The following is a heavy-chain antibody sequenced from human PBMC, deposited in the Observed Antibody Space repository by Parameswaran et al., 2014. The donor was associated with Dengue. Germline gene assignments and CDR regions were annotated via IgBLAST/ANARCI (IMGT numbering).Heavy chain of an antibody. Sequence: GSLRLSCAVYGGSFSGYYWSWIRQPPGKGLEWIGEINHSGSTNYNPSLKSRVTISVDTSKNQFSLKLSSVTAADTAVYYCAREDYVDIKYGMDVWGQGTTVTVSS. J-gene: IGHJ6*02. V-gene: IGHV4-34*01. CDR2: INHSGST. CDR1: GGSFSGYY. CDR3: AREDYVDIKYGMDV. D-gene: IGHD3-16*01.